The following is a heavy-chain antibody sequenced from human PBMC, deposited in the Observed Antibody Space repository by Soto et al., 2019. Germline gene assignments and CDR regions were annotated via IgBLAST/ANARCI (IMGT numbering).Heavy chain of an antibody. V-gene: IGHV3-9*01. CDR2: ISWNSGSI. CDR1: GFTFEDYA. Sequence: PGGSLRLACAASGFTFEDYAMHGVRQAPGKGLEWVSGISWNSGSIGYADSVKGRFTISRDNAKNSLYLQMNSLRAEDTALYYCARAPGYYGMDVWGQGTTVTVSS. CDR3: ARAPGYYGMDV. J-gene: IGHJ6*02.